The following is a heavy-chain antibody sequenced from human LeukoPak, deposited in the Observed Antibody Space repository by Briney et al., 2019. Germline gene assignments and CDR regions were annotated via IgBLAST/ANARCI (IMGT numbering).Heavy chain of an antibody. J-gene: IGHJ6*02. CDR3: AKGTIMARYYGMDV. Sequence: PGGSLRLSCAASGFTFSSYAMRWVRQAPGKGLEWGSGISGSGGSTDYADSVKGPFTISRDNSKNTLYLQMNSLRAEDTAVYYCAKGTIMARYYGMDVWGQGTTVTVSS. V-gene: IGHV3-23*01. CDR2: ISGSGGST. CDR1: GFTFSSYA. D-gene: IGHD2-2*01.